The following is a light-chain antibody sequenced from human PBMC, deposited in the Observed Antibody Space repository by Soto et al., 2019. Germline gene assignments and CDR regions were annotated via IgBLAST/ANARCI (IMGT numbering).Light chain of an antibody. Sequence: DIQMTQSPSSLSASVGDRVTITCRASQGISNYLAWYQQKPGKVPKLLIYAASTLQSGVPSRFSDSGSGTEFTITISSLQPEDVATYCCQKYNSAPRTFGGGTKVEIK. CDR3: QKYNSAPRT. CDR2: AAS. CDR1: QGISNY. J-gene: IGKJ4*01. V-gene: IGKV1-27*01.